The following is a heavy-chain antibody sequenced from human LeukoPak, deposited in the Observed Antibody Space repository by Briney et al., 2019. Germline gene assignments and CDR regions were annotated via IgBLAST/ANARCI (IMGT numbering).Heavy chain of an antibody. CDR1: GGSISSSNW. CDR3: ARGRYDSSGYYYESGAFDI. J-gene: IGHJ3*02. CDR2: IYHSGST. V-gene: IGHV4-4*02. D-gene: IGHD3-22*01. Sequence: SETLSLTCAVSGGSISSSNWWSWVRQPPGKGLEWIGEIYHSGSTNYNPSLKSRVTISVDKSKNQFSLKLSSVTAADTAVYYCARGRYDSSGYYYESGAFDIWGQGTMVTVSS.